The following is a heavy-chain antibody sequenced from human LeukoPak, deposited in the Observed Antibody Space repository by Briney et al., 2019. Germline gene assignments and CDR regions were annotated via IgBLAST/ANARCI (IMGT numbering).Heavy chain of an antibody. V-gene: IGHV3-15*01. CDR3: TRAYCGGDCYSGFDY. CDR2: IKTRADGGAT. J-gene: IGHJ4*02. CDR1: GFTFSDAW. Sequence: GESLRLSCAASGFTFSDAWLSWVRQAPGKGPEWVGRIKTRADGGATDYAAPVKGRFTISRDDSKSIAYLQMNSLKTEDTAVYYCTRAYCGGDCYSGFDYWGQGTLVTVSS. D-gene: IGHD2-21*02.